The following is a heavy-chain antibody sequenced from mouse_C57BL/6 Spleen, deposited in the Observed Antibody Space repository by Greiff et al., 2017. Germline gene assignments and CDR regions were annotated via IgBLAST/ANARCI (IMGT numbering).Heavy chain of an antibody. D-gene: IGHD1-1*01. Sequence: VQLQQSGPELVKPGASVKMSCKASGYTFTDYNMHWVKPSHGKNLVWLGHINRHNGGTSYNQKFKGRATLTVNKSSSTAYMELRSLTSEDSAVYYCARSDYYGSSYFDVWGTGTTVTVSS. CDR3: ARSDYYGSSYFDV. J-gene: IGHJ1*03. CDR2: INRHNGGT. CDR1: GYTFTDYN. V-gene: IGHV1-22*01.